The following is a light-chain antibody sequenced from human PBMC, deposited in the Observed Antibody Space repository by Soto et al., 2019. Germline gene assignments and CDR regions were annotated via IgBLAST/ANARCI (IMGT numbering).Light chain of an antibody. J-gene: IGLJ3*02. V-gene: IGLV2-14*01. Sequence: QSALTQPASVSGSPGQSITISGTGTTSDVGSHNFVSWYQQLPGKAPKLLIYEVTNRPSGTSNRFSGSKSGNTASLTISGLQAEDEADYYCSSFTNSILVFGGGTKLTVL. CDR3: SSFTNSILV. CDR2: EVT. CDR1: TSDVGSHNF.